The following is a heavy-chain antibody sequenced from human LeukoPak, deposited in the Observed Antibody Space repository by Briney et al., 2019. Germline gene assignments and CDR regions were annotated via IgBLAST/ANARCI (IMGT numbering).Heavy chain of an antibody. Sequence: SETLSLTCAVYGGSFSGYYWSWIRQPPGKGLEWIGEINHSGSTNYNPSLKSRVTISVDTSRNQFSLKLSSVTAADSAVYYCARRTGYLNYYYYYYMDVWGNGTTVTVSS. V-gene: IGHV4-34*01. CDR2: INHSGST. J-gene: IGHJ6*03. D-gene: IGHD3/OR15-3a*01. CDR3: ARRTGYLNYYYYYYMDV. CDR1: GGSFSGYY.